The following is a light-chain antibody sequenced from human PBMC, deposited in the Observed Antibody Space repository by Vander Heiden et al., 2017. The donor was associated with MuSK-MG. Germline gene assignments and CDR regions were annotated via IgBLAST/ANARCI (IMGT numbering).Light chain of an antibody. V-gene: IGKV1-5*03. Sequence: DIQITQSPSALSTSVGDRVTITCRASQSVSSWLAWYQQKPGKGPKLLIYKASNLQSGVSSRFGGSGSGTEFTLTISILQPDDFATYYCQQNNSFPWTFGQGTKVEIK. J-gene: IGKJ1*01. CDR3: QQNNSFPWT. CDR2: KAS. CDR1: QSVSSW.